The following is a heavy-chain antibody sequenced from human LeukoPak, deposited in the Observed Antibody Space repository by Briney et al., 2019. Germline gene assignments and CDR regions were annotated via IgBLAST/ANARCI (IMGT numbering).Heavy chain of an antibody. CDR1: GGSFSGYY. CDR2: INHSGST. CDR3: ARGFAVFYYGSGSYRPTPFDY. Sequence: SETLSLTCAVYGGSFSGYYWSWIRQPPGKGLEWIGEINHSGSTNYNPSLKSRVTISVDTSKNQFSLKLSSVTAADTAVYYCARGFAVFYYGSGSYRPTPFDYWGQGTLVTVSS. V-gene: IGHV4-34*01. J-gene: IGHJ4*02. D-gene: IGHD3-10*01.